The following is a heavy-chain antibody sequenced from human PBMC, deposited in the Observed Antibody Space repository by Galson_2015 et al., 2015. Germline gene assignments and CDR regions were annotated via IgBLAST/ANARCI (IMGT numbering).Heavy chain of an antibody. D-gene: IGHD5-24*01. J-gene: IGHJ4*02. Sequence: QSGAEVKKPGESLKISCTGSGYSFTSYWIGWERQMPGKGLEWMGIIYPGDSDTRYSPSFQGQVTISADKSISAAYLQWSSLKVSDTAMYYCARPFLGDGYNTFDYWGQGTLFPVSS. CDR2: IYPGDSDT. CDR1: GYSFTSYW. CDR3: ARPFLGDGYNTFDY. V-gene: IGHV5-51*01.